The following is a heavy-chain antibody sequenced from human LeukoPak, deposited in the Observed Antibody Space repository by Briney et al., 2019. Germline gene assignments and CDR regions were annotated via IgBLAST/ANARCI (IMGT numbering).Heavy chain of an antibody. Sequence: QAGGSLRLSCAASGFTFSSYDMTWVRQAPGRGLEWVSSIRPSGDNTYYGDSVKGRFTISRDNSKNTVYLQMNNMRVDDTAVYHCARVAGWHWFDPWGRGTLVTVSS. D-gene: IGHD6-19*01. CDR2: IRPSGDNT. CDR1: GFTFSSYD. V-gene: IGHV3-23*01. CDR3: ARVAGWHWFDP. J-gene: IGHJ5*02.